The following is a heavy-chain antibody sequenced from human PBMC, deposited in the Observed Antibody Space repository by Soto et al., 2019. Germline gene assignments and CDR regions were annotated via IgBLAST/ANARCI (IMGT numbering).Heavy chain of an antibody. CDR1: GFTVSSNY. V-gene: IGHV3-23*01. CDR2: ISGSGGST. CDR3: AKRNGGYDPRDAFDI. J-gene: IGHJ3*02. D-gene: IGHD5-12*01. Sequence: GGSLRLSCAASGFTVSSNYMSWVRQGPGKGLEWVSAISGSGGSTYYADSVKGRFTISRDNSKNTLYLQMNSLRAEDTAVYYCAKRNGGYDPRDAFDIWRQGTMVTVS.